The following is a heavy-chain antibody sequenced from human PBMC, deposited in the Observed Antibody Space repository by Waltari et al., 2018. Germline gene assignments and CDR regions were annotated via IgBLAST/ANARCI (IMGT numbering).Heavy chain of an antibody. J-gene: IGHJ3*02. CDR3: AKDKVAQGYDAFDI. CDR1: GFTFSSYG. V-gene: IGHV3-33*06. CDR2: IWYDGSNK. D-gene: IGHD6-13*01. Sequence: QVQLVESGGGVVQPGRSLRLSCHASGFTFSSYGMPWVRQGPGKGLELVAVIWYDGSNKYYADSVKGRFTISRDNSKNTLYLQMNSLRAEDTALYYCAKDKVAQGYDAFDIWGQGTMVTVSS.